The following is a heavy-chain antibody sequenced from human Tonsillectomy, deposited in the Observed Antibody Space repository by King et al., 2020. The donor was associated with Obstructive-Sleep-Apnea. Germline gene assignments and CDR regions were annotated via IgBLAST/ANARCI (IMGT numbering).Heavy chain of an antibody. V-gene: IGHV3-15*01. Sequence: VQLVESGGGLVKPGGSLRLSCAASGFTFSNAWMSWVRPAPGKGLEWVGRIQSKTGGGTTDYAAPVKGRFTISRDDSKNTLYLQMNSLKTEDTAVYYCTTGIAVAATFDYWGQGTLVTVSS. J-gene: IGHJ4*02. CDR3: TTGIAVAATFDY. CDR1: GFTFSNAW. D-gene: IGHD6-19*01. CDR2: IQSKTGGGTT.